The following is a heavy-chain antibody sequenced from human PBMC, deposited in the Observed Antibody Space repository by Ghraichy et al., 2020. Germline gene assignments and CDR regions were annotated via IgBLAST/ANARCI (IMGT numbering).Heavy chain of an antibody. J-gene: IGHJ4*02. CDR1: GCSISSIGYS. V-gene: IGHV4-30-4*07. Sequence: SETLSLTCAVSGCSISSIGYSWSCIRQPPGKGLEWIAYNSGSTYYNQPLQSRVTISVDRSKNRFSLELSSVTAANTAVYFCARVFLDAYFDAGPFDYWGPGILVTVSS. CDR3: ARVFLDAYFDAGPFDY. D-gene: IGHD3-3*01. CDR2: YNSGST.